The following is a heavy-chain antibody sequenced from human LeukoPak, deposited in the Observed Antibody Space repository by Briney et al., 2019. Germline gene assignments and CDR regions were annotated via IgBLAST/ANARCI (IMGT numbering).Heavy chain of an antibody. CDR1: GFTFSSYW. D-gene: IGHD2-2*02. V-gene: IGHV3-7*01. J-gene: IGHJ3*02. CDR2: IKQDGSEK. CDR3: ATSLPGGYCSSTSCYKAAFDI. Sequence: GGSLRLSCAASGFTFSSYWMSWVRQAPGKGLEWVANIKQDGSEKYYVDSVKGRFTISRDNAKNSLYLRMNSLRAEDTAVYYCATSLPGGYCSSTSCYKAAFDIWGQGTMVTVSS.